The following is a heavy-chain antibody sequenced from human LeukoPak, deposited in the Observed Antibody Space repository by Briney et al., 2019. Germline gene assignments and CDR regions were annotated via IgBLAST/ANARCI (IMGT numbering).Heavy chain of an antibody. CDR3: ARLDSSSWWGY. V-gene: IGHV5-51*01. D-gene: IGHD6-13*01. Sequence: GESLKISCKGSGYSFTSYWIGRVRQMPGKGLEWMGIIYPDNSNTRYSPSFQGQVTISADKSISTAYLQWSSLKASDTAMYYCARLDSSSWWGYWGQGTLVTVSS. CDR1: GYSFTSYW. J-gene: IGHJ4*02. CDR2: IYPDNSNT.